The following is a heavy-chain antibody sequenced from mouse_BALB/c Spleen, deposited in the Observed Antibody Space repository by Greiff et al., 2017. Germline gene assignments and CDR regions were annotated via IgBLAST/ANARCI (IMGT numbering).Heavy chain of an antibody. J-gene: IGHJ4*01. CDR1: GFTFSSYG. CDR2: INSNGGST. Sequence: EVQLVESGGGLVQPGGSLKLSCAASGFTFSSYGMSWVRQTPDKRLELVATINSNGGSTYYPDSVKGRFTISRDNAKNTLYLQMSSLKSEDTAMYYCADDRYDYYAMDYWGQGTSVTVSS. CDR3: ADDRYDYYAMDY. V-gene: IGHV5-6-3*01. D-gene: IGHD2-14*01.